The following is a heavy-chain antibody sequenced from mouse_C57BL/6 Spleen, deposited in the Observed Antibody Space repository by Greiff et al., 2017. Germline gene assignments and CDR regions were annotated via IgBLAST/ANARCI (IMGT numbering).Heavy chain of an antibody. CDR1: GYTFTSYW. Sequence: QVQLQQPGAELVRPGSSVKLSCKASGYTFTSYWMHWVKQRPIQGLEWIGNIDPSDSETYYNQKFKDKATLTVDKSSSTAYMQLSSLTSEDSAVYYCARSGGYLYYFDYWGQGTTLTVSS. V-gene: IGHV1-52*01. CDR3: ARSGGYLYYFDY. D-gene: IGHD2-2*01. CDR2: IDPSDSET. J-gene: IGHJ2*01.